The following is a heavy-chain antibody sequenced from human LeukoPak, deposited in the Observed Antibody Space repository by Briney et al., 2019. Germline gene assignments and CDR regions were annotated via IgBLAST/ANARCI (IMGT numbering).Heavy chain of an antibody. V-gene: IGHV4-59*11. CDR1: GGSISSHY. CDR2: IYYSGST. CDR3: ARAWDSSSWYGVNWFDP. Sequence: SEALSLTCTVSGGSISSHYWSWIRQPPGKGLEWIGYIYYSGSTNYNPSLKSRVTISVDTSKNQFSLKLSSVTAADTAVYYCARAWDSSSWYGVNWFDPWGQGTLVTVSS. D-gene: IGHD6-13*01. J-gene: IGHJ5*02.